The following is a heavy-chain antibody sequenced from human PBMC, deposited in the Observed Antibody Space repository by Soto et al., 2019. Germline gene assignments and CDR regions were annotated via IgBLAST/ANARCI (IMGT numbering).Heavy chain of an antibody. J-gene: IGHJ4*02. CDR3: ARDSDRREGSSYDY. D-gene: IGHD6-6*01. Sequence: PGGSLRLSCAASGFTVSSNYMSWVRQAPGKGLEWVSVIYSGGSTYYADSVKGRFTISRDNSKNTLYLQMNSLRAEDTAVYYCARDSDRREGSSYDYWGQGTLVTLSS. CDR1: GFTVSSNY. V-gene: IGHV3-53*01. CDR2: IYSGGST.